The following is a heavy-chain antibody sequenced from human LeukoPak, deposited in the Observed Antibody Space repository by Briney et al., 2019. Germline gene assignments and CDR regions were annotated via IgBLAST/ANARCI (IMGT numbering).Heavy chain of an antibody. D-gene: IGHD3-22*01. CDR1: GFSLSSYG. V-gene: IGHV3-33*05. J-gene: IGHJ4*02. Sequence: PGRSLRLSCAASGFSLSSYGMNWVRQAPGKGLEWVGGIKFDGIQEFYADSVKGRFTVSKDTSKNTLHLQMDSLRAEDTAVYYCASGSLGHYYDSSGYEYWGQGTLSPSPQ. CDR3: ASGSLGHYYDSSGYEY. CDR2: IKFDGIQE.